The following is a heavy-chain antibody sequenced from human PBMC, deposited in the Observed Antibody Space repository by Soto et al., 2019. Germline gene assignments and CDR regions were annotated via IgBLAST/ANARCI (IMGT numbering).Heavy chain of an antibody. CDR2: INHSGST. D-gene: IGHD2-15*01. Sequence: SETLSLTCAVYGGSFSGYYWSWIRQPPGKGLEWIGEINHSGSTNYNPSLKSRVTISVDTSKNQFSLKLSSVTAADTAVYYCARGSVHPCSGGSCAENYYYMDVWGKGTTVTVSS. J-gene: IGHJ6*03. V-gene: IGHV4-34*01. CDR3: ARGSVHPCSGGSCAENYYYMDV. CDR1: GGSFSGYY.